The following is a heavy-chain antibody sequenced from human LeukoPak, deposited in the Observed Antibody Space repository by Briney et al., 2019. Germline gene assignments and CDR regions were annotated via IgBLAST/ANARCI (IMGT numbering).Heavy chain of an antibody. D-gene: IGHD2/OR15-2a*01. J-gene: IGHJ4*02. V-gene: IGHV3-73*01. CDR3: ARNRDYCFDF. CDR2: IRSKANNYAT. CDR1: GSTFSGSA. Sequence: GGSLKLSCAASGSTFSGSAMHWVRQASGKGLEWVGRIRSKANNYATSYAASVNGRFKISRDDSKNTAYLQMNSLKTEDTAVYYCARNRDYCFDFWGQGTLVTVSS.